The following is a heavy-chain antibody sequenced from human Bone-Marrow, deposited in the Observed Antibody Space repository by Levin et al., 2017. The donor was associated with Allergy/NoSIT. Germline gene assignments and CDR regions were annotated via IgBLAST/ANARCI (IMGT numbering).Heavy chain of an antibody. CDR2: IYPVDSDT. J-gene: IGHJ4*02. Sequence: GESLKISCEGSGYIFFNYWIGWVRQLPGKGLEWMGIIYPVDSDTRYNPSLEGHVIISVDKSINTASLQWNSPKASDTAMYYCGRQGPSGGPYFDSWGQGTLVTVSS. CDR1: GYIFFNYW. D-gene: IGHD3-10*01. V-gene: IGHV5-51*01. CDR3: GRQGPSGGPYFDS.